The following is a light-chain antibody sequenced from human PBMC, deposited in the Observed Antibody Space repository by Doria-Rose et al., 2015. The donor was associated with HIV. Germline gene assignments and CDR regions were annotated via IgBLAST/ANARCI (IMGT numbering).Light chain of an antibody. CDR2: DGS. J-gene: IGKJ1*01. Sequence: EIVMTQSPGTLSLSPGERATLSCRASQSFSSTYLAWYQQKPGQAPSLLIYDGSNRATGIADRFSASGSGTDFTLTINRLEPEDFALYYCHQYGTSWTFGQGTKVEI. CDR3: HQYGTSWT. CDR1: QSFSSTY. V-gene: IGKV3-20*01.